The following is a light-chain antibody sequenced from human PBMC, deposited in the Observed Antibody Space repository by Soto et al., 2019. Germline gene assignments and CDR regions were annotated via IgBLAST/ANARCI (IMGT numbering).Light chain of an antibody. CDR2: GVS. J-gene: IGKJ1*01. CDR1: QSISNN. Sequence: IVMTQSPATLSVSPGESATLSCRASQSISNNLAWYQHKPGQAPRLLIYGVSTRATGIPARFSGSGSGTEFTLTISSLQSEDFAVYYCQQYGSSPPRTFGQGTKVEMK. CDR3: QQYGSSPPRT. V-gene: IGKV3-15*01.